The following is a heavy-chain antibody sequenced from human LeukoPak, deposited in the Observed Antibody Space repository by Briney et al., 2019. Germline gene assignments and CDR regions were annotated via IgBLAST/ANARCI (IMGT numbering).Heavy chain of an antibody. CDR1: GHTFTNHY. V-gene: IGHV1-46*01. Sequence: ASVKVSCKASGHTFTNHYMHWVRQAPGQGPEGMGIIYPSGGSTSYAQKFQGRVTMTRDASTSTLYMELSSLRSEDTAIYYCARDIGTEADGPSGDYFDYWGQGTLVTVSS. D-gene: IGHD1-26*01. CDR3: ARDIGTEADGPSGDYFDY. J-gene: IGHJ4*02. CDR2: IYPSGGST.